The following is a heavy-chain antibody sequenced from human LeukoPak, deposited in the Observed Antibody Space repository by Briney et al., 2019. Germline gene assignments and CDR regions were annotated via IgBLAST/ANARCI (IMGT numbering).Heavy chain of an antibody. CDR1: GFPFNTYS. Sequence: GGSLRLSCEASGFPFNTYSMGWVRQAPGKGLEWVSAIDSSGDDAFYADSVRGRFTLSRDNFRNTMFLQMNSLRAEDTAVYYCAKGPFSGTYNDAFDVWGQGTMVIVSS. CDR2: IDSSGDDA. J-gene: IGHJ3*01. CDR3: AKGPFSGTYNDAFDV. V-gene: IGHV3-23*01. D-gene: IGHD1-26*01.